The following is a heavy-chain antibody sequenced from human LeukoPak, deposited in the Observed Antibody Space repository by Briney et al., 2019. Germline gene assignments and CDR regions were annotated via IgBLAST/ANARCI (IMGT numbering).Heavy chain of an antibody. CDR2: IYGGGET. V-gene: IGHV3-53*01. D-gene: IGHD6-19*01. Sequence: AGSLRLSCAASGFTVSSNYMSWVRQAPGKGLEWVSVIYGGGETFYADSVKGRFTISRDNSKNTMYLQMNSLRAEDTAVYYCARDQREGSAWSWYFQHWGQGTLVTVSS. CDR1: GFTVSSNY. CDR3: ARDQREGSAWSWYFQH. J-gene: IGHJ1*01.